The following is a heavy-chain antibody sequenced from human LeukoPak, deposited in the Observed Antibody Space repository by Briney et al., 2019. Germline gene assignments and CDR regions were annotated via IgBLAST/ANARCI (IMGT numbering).Heavy chain of an antibody. CDR1: GFTFSSYS. J-gene: IGHJ6*03. CDR2: IGRSDSIR. D-gene: IGHD4-23*01. Sequence: GGSLRLSCAASGFTFSSYSMNWVRQTPGKGLEWISHIGRSDSIRHYADSVKGRFSISRDNAKNSLYLQMNNLRAEDTAVYYCAKDGYGGNYYYYMDVWGKGTTVTVSS. CDR3: AKDGYGGNYYYYMDV. V-gene: IGHV3-48*04.